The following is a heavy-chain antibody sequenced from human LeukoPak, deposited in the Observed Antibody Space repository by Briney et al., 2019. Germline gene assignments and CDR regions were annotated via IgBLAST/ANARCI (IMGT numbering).Heavy chain of an antibody. Sequence: GGSLRLSCAASGFTFSNAWMSWVRQAPGKGLEWVGRIKSKTDGGTTDYAAPVKGGFTISRDDSKNTLYLQMNSLKTENTAVYYCTATLGYSSSWYCDYWGQGTLVTVSS. V-gene: IGHV3-15*01. CDR1: GFTFSNAW. CDR2: IKSKTDGGTT. D-gene: IGHD6-13*01. J-gene: IGHJ4*02. CDR3: TATLGYSSSWYCDY.